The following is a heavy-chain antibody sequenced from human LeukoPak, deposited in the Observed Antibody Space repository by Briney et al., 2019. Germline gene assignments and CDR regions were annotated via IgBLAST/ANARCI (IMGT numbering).Heavy chain of an antibody. CDR2: LSSSGEST. Sequence: GGSLRLSCAASGFIFSSNAMSWVRQAPGKGLEWVAALSSSGESTYYADSVKGRFTISRDNAKNSLYLQINSLRAEDTAVYYCARFDSMTDSSSWGQGTLVTVSS. J-gene: IGHJ4*02. D-gene: IGHD6-13*01. CDR3: ARFDSMTDSSS. CDR1: GFIFSSNA. V-gene: IGHV3-23*01.